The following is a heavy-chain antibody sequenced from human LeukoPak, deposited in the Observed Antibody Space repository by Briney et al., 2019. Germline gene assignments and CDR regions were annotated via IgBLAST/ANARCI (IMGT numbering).Heavy chain of an antibody. CDR2: MYYGGSP. J-gene: IGHJ5*02. V-gene: IGHV4-59*13. D-gene: IGHD3-16*01. CDR1: GGSISSFY. Sequence: SETLSLTCTVSGGSISSFYWSWIRQPPGKGLEWIGYMYYGGSPNYNPSLKSRVITSLDTSKKQFSLKLNSVTTADTAVYYCVTGRHSYGWYNHWGQGILVIVSS. CDR3: VTGRHSYGWYNH.